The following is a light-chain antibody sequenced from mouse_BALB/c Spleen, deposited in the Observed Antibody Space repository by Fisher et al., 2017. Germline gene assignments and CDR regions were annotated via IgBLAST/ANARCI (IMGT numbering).Light chain of an antibody. CDR1: SSVSY. CDR2: LAS. CDR3: QQSKEVPWT. Sequence: DIVMTQTTAILSASPGEKVTMTCRASSSVSYMHWYQQKPGQPPKLLIYLASNLESGIPARFSGSGSRTDFSLNIHPMEEDDTAMYFCQQSKEVPWTFGGGTKLEIK. V-gene: IGKV3-12*01. J-gene: IGKJ1*01.